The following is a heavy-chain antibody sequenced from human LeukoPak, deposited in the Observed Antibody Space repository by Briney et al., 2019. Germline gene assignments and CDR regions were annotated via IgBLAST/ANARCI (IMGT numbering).Heavy chain of an antibody. CDR3: VQGGHFDF. J-gene: IGHJ4*02. CDR1: GFTFRNYW. V-gene: IGHV3-7*01. CDR2: TKPDGSAE. Sequence: GGSLRLSCAASGFTFRNYWMGWVRQAPGKGLEWVANTKPDGSAEYYADSVRGRFTISRDNDRNSVYLEMNSLRADDTAVYFCVQGGHFDFWGQGVPVTVSS. D-gene: IGHD3-16*01.